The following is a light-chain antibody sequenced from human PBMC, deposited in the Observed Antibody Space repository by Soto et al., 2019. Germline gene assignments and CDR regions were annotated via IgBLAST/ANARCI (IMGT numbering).Light chain of an antibody. CDR1: QSVSSSY. V-gene: IGKV3-20*01. Sequence: EIVLTQSPGTLSLSPGERATLSCRASQSVSSSYLAWYQQKPGQAPRLLIYGASSRATGIPDRFSGSGSGTDLTLTISRLEPEDFAVYYCQQYGSSPPNTFGQGTKVEIK. CDR2: GAS. J-gene: IGKJ1*01. CDR3: QQYGSSPPNT.